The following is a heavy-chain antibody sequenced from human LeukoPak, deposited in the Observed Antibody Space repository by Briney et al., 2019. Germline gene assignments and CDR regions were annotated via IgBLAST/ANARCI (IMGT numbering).Heavy chain of an antibody. CDR2: ISYDGSNK. V-gene: IGHV3-30*03. CDR3: ARGASLVGTTQLDY. D-gene: IGHD1-26*01. CDR1: KFTFSNYG. Sequence: GSLRLSCTASKFTFSNYGMQWVRQAPGKGLEWVAVISYDGSNKYYADSVKGRFAISRDNSKNTLYLQMNSLRAEDTAVYYCARGASLVGTTQLDYWGQGTLVTVSS. J-gene: IGHJ4*02.